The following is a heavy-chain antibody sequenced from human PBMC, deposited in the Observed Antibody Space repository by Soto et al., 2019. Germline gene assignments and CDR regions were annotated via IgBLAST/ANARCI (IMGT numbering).Heavy chain of an antibody. J-gene: IGHJ4*02. CDR3: ARESEDLTSNFDY. Sequence: EVQLVESGGGLVKPGGSLRLSCAASGFTFTRYSMNWVRQAPGKGLEWVSSISSTTNYIYYADSMKGRFTVSRDNAKNSVYLEMNSLSAGDTAVYYCARESEDLTSNFDYWGQGTLVTVSS. V-gene: IGHV3-21*01. CDR1: GFTFTRYS. CDR2: ISSTTNYI.